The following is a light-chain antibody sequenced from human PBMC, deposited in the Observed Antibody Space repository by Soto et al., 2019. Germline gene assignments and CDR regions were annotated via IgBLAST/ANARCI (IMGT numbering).Light chain of an antibody. Sequence: DIQMTQSPATLSASVGDRVTITCRASQDLDRWLAWYQQKPGKAPKVLIYAASTLRSGVPSRFSGSGSGTDFSLTISSLQPEDLATYYCKQSRSFPLNFGGGTKVDIK. CDR3: KQSRSFPLN. V-gene: IGKV1-12*01. CDR2: AAS. CDR1: QDLDRW. J-gene: IGKJ4*01.